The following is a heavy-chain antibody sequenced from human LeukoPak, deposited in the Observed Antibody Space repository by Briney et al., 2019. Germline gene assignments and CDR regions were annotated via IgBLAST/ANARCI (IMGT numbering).Heavy chain of an antibody. CDR2: INHSGSI. CDR1: GGSFSTYY. V-gene: IGHV4-34*01. Sequence: SETLSLTCAVYGGSFSTYYWSWIRQPPGKGLEWIGEINHSGSINYNPSLKSRVTISVDTSKNQFSLRLSSVTAADTAVYYCATRDSWGQGTLVTVSS. J-gene: IGHJ4*02. CDR3: ATRDS.